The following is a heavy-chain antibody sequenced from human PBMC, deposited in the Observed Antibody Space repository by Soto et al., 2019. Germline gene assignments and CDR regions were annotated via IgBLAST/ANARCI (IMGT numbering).Heavy chain of an antibody. CDR1: GYTFTSYG. V-gene: IGHV1-18*04. Sequence: QVQLVQSGAEVKKPGASVKVSCKASGYTFTSYGISWVRQAPGQGLEWMGWISAYNGNTNYAQKLQGRVTMTTDTTTSTAYMEQRSLRSDDTAVYYCARDGGRGEQLDYYYYYGMDVWGQGTTVTVSS. D-gene: IGHD1-1*01. J-gene: IGHJ6*02. CDR3: ARDGGRGEQLDYYYYYGMDV. CDR2: ISAYNGNT.